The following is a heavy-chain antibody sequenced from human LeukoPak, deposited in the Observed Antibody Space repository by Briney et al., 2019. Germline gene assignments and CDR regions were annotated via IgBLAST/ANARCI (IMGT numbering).Heavy chain of an antibody. Sequence: SGPALVKPTQTLTLTFTFSGFSLSPSGMCVGWIRQPPGKALEWLARFDWDDDKYYSTSLKTRLNIPEDTSKDQVDLTMTNMDPVDTATYYCAQICSGLGYYDSSGYSNDYWGQGTLVTVSS. CDR1: GFSLSPSGMC. J-gene: IGHJ4*02. D-gene: IGHD3-22*01. CDR3: AQICSGLGYYDSSGYSNDY. V-gene: IGHV2-70*11. CDR2: FDWDDDK.